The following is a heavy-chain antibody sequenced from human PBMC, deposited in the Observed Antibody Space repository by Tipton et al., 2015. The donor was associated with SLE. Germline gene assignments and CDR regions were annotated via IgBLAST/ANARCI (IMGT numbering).Heavy chain of an antibody. V-gene: IGHV3-11*01. J-gene: IGHJ3*01. D-gene: IGHD6-13*01. CDR3: TRGDSSSWYYEGAFDF. CDR1: GFTFSDYY. CDR2: ISGSGTTI. Sequence: SLRLSCSASGFTFSDYYLSWIRRAPGKGLEWVSYISGSGTTICYADSVKGRFTISRDNAKNSLYLQMNNLRAEDTAVYYCTRGDSSSWYYEGAFDFWGQGTMVTVSS.